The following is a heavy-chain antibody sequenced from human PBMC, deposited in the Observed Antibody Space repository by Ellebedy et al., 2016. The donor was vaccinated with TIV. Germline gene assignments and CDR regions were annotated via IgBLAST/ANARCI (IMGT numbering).Heavy chain of an antibody. Sequence: GGSLRLXCAASGFTFSIYGMHWVRQAPGKGLDWVARISYDGAKKLYADSVQGRFTISRDNPTDSLYLQMNSLRAEDTAVYYCARQERGTTRGAFDIWGQGTRVTVSS. CDR3: ARQERGTTRGAFDI. V-gene: IGHV3-30*03. CDR1: GFTFSIYG. CDR2: ISYDGAKK. J-gene: IGHJ3*02. D-gene: IGHD1/OR15-1a*01.